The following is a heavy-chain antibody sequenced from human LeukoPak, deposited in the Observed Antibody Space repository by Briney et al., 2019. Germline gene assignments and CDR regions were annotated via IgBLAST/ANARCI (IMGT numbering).Heavy chain of an antibody. J-gene: IGHJ6*02. V-gene: IGHV3-30-3*01. CDR1: GFTFSSYA. CDR2: ISYDGSNK. Sequence: GGSLRLSCAASGFTFSSYAMSWVRQAPGKGLEWVAVISYDGSNKYYADSVKGRFTISRDNSKNTLYLQMNSLRAEDTAVYYCARDKDWGGFYYYYGMDVWGQGTTVTVSS. CDR3: ARDKDWGGFYYYYGMDV. D-gene: IGHD7-27*01.